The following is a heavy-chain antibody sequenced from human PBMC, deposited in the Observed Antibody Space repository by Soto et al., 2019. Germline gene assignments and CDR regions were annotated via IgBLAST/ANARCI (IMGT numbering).Heavy chain of an antibody. CDR1: GFTFSDYY. J-gene: IGHJ6*03. V-gene: IGHV3-11*01. D-gene: IGHD3-16*02. CDR3: AREGGLISYWGSYRYSPVKDYYYMDV. Sequence: GGSLRLSCAASGFTFSDYYMSWIRQAPGKGLEWVSYISSSGSTIYYADSVKGRFTISRDNAKNSLYLQMNSLRAEDTAVYYCAREGGLISYWGSYRYSPVKDYYYMDVWGKGTTVTVSS. CDR2: ISSSGSTI.